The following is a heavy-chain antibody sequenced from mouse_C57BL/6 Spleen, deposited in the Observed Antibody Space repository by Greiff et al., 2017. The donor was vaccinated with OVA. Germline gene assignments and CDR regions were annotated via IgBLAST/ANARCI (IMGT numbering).Heavy chain of an antibody. CDR1: GFTFSSYG. J-gene: IGHJ4*01. CDR2: ISSGGSYT. D-gene: IGHD2-4*01. CDR3: AREDLNDYVLYAMDY. Sequence: DVKLVESGGDLVKPGGSLKLSCAASGFTFSSYGMSWVRQTPDKRLEWVATISSGGSYTYYPDSVKGRFTISRDNAKNTLYLQMSSLKSEDTAMYYCAREDLNDYVLYAMDYWGQGTSVTVSS. V-gene: IGHV5-6*02.